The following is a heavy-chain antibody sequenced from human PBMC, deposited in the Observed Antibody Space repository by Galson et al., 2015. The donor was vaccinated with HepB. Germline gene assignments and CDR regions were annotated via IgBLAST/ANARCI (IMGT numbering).Heavy chain of an antibody. D-gene: IGHD2-21*01. J-gene: IGHJ3*02. CDR1: GFTFSSYS. V-gene: IGHV3-21*01. CDR3: ARLEGYCGGDCRAFDI. CDR2: ISSSSSFI. Sequence: SLRLSCAASGFTFSSYSMNWVRQAPGKGLEWVSSISSSSSFIYYADSVKGRFTISRDNAKNSLYLQMNSLRAEDTAVYYCARLEGYCGGDCRAFDIWGQGTMVTVSS.